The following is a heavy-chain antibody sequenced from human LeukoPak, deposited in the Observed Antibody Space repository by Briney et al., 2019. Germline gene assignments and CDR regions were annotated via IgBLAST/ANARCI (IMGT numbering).Heavy chain of an antibody. J-gene: IGHJ3*02. Sequence: GGSLRLSCTASGFTFSNTHMHWVRQAPGQGLEWVAGISSGGIGKYYADSMKGRFTISRDNSKNTLFLQVDSLRRDDTAVYYCATEGFSSGRAGTFSIWGQGTMVTVS. CDR3: ATEGFSSGRAGTFSI. V-gene: IGHV3-30*04. CDR1: GFTFSNTH. CDR2: ISSGGIGK. D-gene: IGHD6-19*01.